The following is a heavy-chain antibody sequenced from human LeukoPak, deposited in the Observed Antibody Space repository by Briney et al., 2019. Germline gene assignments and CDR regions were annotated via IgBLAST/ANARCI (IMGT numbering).Heavy chain of an antibody. Sequence: SETLSLTCAVSGYSISSGYYWGWIRQPPGKGGEWIGSIYHNGSTYYNPSLKSRVTISVDTSKNQFSLKLSSVTAADTAVYYCARGTPFWSGYYLHYWGQGTLVTVSS. CDR3: ARGTPFWSGYYLHY. CDR1: GYSISSGYY. J-gene: IGHJ4*02. V-gene: IGHV4-38-2*01. CDR2: IYHNGST. D-gene: IGHD3-3*01.